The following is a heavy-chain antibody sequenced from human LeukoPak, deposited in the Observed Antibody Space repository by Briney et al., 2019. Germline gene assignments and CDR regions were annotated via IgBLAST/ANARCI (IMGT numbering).Heavy chain of an antibody. J-gene: IGHJ4*02. D-gene: IGHD6-13*01. CDR1: GYTFTSYY. Sequence: GASGKASCKASGYTFTSYYMNWVRQSPGQGLEWMKIINPSGGSTSYAQKFQCRVTMTRDTSTSTVYMELSSLRSEDTAVYYCARDLSYSSSLFDYWGQGTLVTVSS. CDR2: INPSGGST. V-gene: IGHV1-46*01. CDR3: ARDLSYSSSLFDY.